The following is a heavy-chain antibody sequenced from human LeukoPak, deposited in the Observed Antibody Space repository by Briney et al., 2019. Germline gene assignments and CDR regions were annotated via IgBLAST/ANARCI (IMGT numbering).Heavy chain of an antibody. CDR1: GVTFSEDY. CDR2: ISSSSSYT. V-gene: IGHV3-11*06. D-gene: IGHD2-15*01. CDR3: ARVVVAGNWFDS. J-gene: IGHJ5*01. Sequence: GGSLRLSCAPSGVTFSEDYMSWIRQAPGKGLEWVSYISSSSSYTNYADSVKGRFTISRDNAKNSLYLQMNSLRAEDTAVYYCARVVVAGNWFDSWGQGTLVTVSS.